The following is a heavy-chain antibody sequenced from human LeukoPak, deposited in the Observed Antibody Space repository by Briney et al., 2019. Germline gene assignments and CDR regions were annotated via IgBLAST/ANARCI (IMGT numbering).Heavy chain of an antibody. CDR2: ISGSGGST. D-gene: IGHD3-22*01. V-gene: IGHV3-23*01. CDR3: AKWEYYYDSSGFDY. Sequence: PGGSLRLSCAASGFTFSSYGMSWVRQAPGKGLEWVSAISGSGGSTYYADSVKGRFTISRDNSKNTLYLQMNSLRAEDTAVYYCAKWEYYYDSSGFDYWGQGTLVTVSS. J-gene: IGHJ4*02. CDR1: GFTFSSYG.